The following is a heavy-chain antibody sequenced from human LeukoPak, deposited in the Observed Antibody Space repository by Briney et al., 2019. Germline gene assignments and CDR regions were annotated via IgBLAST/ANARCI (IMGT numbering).Heavy chain of an antibody. D-gene: IGHD3-10*01. CDR1: GYTFTSYG. CDR2: ISVYNGNT. Sequence: ASVKVSCKASGYTFTSYGISWVRQAPGQGLEWMGWISVYNGNTNYAQKLQGRVTMTTDTSISTAYMELSRLRSDDTAVYYCASDAVQVRGVMSYYYYYYMDVWGKGTTVTISS. J-gene: IGHJ6*03. V-gene: IGHV1-18*01. CDR3: ASDAVQVRGVMSYYYYYYMDV.